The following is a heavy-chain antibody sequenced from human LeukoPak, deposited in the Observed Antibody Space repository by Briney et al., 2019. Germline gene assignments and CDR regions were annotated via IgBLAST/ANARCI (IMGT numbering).Heavy chain of an antibody. CDR2: ISSSSSYI. CDR3: ARDWRVTVGATRYGY. D-gene: IGHD1-26*01. CDR1: GFTFSSYS. Sequence: GGSLRLSCAASGFTFSSYSMNWVRQAPGKGLEWVSSISSSSSYIYYADSVKGRFTSSRDNAKNSLDLQMNSLRAEDTAVYYCARDWRVTVGATRYGYWGQGTLITVSS. J-gene: IGHJ4*02. V-gene: IGHV3-21*01.